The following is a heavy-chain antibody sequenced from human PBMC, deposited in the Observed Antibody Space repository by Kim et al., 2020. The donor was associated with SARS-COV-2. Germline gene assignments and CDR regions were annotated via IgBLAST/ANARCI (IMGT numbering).Heavy chain of an antibody. V-gene: IGHV3-66*01. CDR1: GFTVSSNY. J-gene: IGHJ4*02. CDR3: ATNLAAAGVV. D-gene: IGHD6-13*01. Sequence: GGSLRLSCAASGFTVSSNYMSWLRQAPGKGLEWLSVIYSGDKTNYVGSVKGRLTISRDNSKNTLYLQMSSLRVEDTAVYYCATNLAAAGVVWGPVTLVT. CDR2: IYSGDKT.